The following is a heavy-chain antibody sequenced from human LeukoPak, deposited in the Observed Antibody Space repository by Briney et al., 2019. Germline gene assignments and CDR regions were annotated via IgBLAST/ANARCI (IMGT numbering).Heavy chain of an antibody. CDR1: GGSISSGSYY. J-gene: IGHJ4*02. V-gene: IGHV4-61*02. Sequence: SETLSLTCTVSGGSISSGSYYWSWIRQPAGKGLEWIGRIYTSGSTNYNPSLKSRVTIPVDTSKNQFSLKLSSVTAADTAVYYCAREAYYYDSSGYYYGYFDYWGQGTLVTVSS. D-gene: IGHD3-22*01. CDR3: AREAYYYDSSGYYYGYFDY. CDR2: IYTSGST.